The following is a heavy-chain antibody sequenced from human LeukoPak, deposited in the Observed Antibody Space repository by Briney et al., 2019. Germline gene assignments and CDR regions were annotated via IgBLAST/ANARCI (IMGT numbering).Heavy chain of an antibody. J-gene: IGHJ5*02. Sequence: SETLSLTCAVYGGSFSGYYWSWIRQPPGKGLEWIGEINHSGSTNYNPSLKSRVTISVDTSKNQFSLKLSSVTAADTAVYYCARGGGSNLEGGWFDPWGQGTLVTVSS. D-gene: IGHD1-26*01. CDR3: ARGGGSNLEGGWFDP. V-gene: IGHV4-34*01. CDR2: INHSGST. CDR1: GGSFSGYY.